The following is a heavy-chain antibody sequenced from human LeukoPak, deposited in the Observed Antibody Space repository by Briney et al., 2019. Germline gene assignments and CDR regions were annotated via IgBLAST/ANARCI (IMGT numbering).Heavy chain of an antibody. V-gene: IGHV3-23*01. J-gene: IGHJ4*02. Sequence: GGSLRLSCAASAFTFSSHAMSWVRQTPRKGLEWVSGISAGGTNTHYADSVKGRLTISRDNSKNTLYLHMNSLRAEDTAVYFCAYYDSSGYYYGRLRYWGQGTPVTVSS. CDR2: ISAGGTNT. CDR3: AYYDSSGYYYGRLRY. CDR1: AFTFSSHA. D-gene: IGHD3-22*01.